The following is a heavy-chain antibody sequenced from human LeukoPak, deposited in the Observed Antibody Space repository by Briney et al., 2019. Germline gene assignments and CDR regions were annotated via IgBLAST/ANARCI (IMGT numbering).Heavy chain of an antibody. CDR2: SDPKSGAT. CDR1: GYTFTSYY. V-gene: IGHV1-2*02. D-gene: IGHD5-18*01. CDR3: ARGQTAMVTWYYYMDV. J-gene: IGHJ6*03. Sequence: ASVKVSCKTSGYTFTSYYIHWLRQAPGQRFEWMGWSDPKSGATKYEHFQGRVTMTRDTSISTAYMELSRLTSDDTAVYYCARGQTAMVTWYYYMDVWGKGTTVTVSS.